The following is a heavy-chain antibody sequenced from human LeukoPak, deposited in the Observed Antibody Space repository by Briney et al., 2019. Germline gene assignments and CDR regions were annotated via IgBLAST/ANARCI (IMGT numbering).Heavy chain of an antibody. D-gene: IGHD3-22*01. CDR3: AKGLYYYDSSGYYLDY. CDR1: GFTFSTYA. V-gene: IGHV3-23*01. Sequence: GESLRLSCAASGFTFSTYALSWVRQAPGKGLEWVSSIRGSDGSTYYADSVKGRFAISRDNSKNTLYLQMNSLRAEDTAVYYCAKGLYYYDSSGYYLDYWGQGTLVTVSS. J-gene: IGHJ4*02. CDR2: IRGSDGST.